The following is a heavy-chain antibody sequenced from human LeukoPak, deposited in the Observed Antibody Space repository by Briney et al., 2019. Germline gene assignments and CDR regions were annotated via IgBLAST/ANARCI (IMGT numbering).Heavy chain of an antibody. J-gene: IGHJ4*02. CDR3: TTDLGIPSGGDFDC. D-gene: IGHD6-13*01. V-gene: IGHV3-15*01. CDR2: IKSKSDGGTI. Sequence: GGSFRLSCAAFGFTFSNAWMSWVGQAPGKGLEWVGGIKSKSDGGTIDYGAPVKGRFTISRDDSKNTLYLQMSSLKTEDTAVYYCTTDLGIPSGGDFDCWGQGTLVTVSS. CDR1: GFTFSNAW.